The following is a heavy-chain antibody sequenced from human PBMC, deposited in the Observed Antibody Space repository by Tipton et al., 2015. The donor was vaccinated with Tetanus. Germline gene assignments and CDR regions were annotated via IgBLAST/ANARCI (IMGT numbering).Heavy chain of an antibody. V-gene: IGHV3-21*01. D-gene: IGHD3-22*01. CDR2: ISSGSTYI. Sequence: SLRLSCVASGFIVSSHYMSWVRQAPGKGLEWVSSISSGSTYIYYADSVKGRSTISRDNAKNSLYLLMDSLRAEDTAVYYCARDQIVEQATRDHDYGVDVWGQGTTVTVSS. J-gene: IGHJ6*02. CDR3: ARDQIVEQATRDHDYGVDV. CDR1: GFIVSSHY.